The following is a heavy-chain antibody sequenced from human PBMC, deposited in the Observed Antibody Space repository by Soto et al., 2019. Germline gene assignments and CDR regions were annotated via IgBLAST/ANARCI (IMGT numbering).Heavy chain of an antibody. Sequence: SETLSLTCTVSGDPVSSGSFYWSWIRQPPGKGLEWIGYVYYTGNTNNNPSLKSRVSISIDTSKNEFSLKLRSVTAADTAVYYCARKDYDSRLGFWGQGSLVTVS. J-gene: IGHJ4*02. CDR2: VYYTGNT. CDR3: ARKDYDSRLGF. CDR1: GDPVSSGSFY. D-gene: IGHD3-22*01. V-gene: IGHV4-61*01.